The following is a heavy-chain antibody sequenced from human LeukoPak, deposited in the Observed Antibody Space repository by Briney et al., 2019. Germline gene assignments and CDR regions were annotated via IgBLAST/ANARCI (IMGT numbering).Heavy chain of an antibody. CDR3: ARGTIAAAGYYYFDY. J-gene: IGHJ4*02. V-gene: IGHV3-30*03. CDR2: ISYDGSNK. Sequence: PGRSLRLSCAASGFTFSYYGLHWVRQGPGKGLEWVAVISYDGSNKYYADSVKGRFTISRDNSKNTLYLQMNSLRAEDTAVYYCARGTIAAAGYYYFDYWGQGTQVTVSS. CDR1: GFTFSYYG. D-gene: IGHD6-13*01.